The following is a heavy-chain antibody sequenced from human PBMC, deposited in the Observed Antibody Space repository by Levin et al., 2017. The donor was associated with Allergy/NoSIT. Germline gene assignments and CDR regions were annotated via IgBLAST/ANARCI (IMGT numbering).Heavy chain of an antibody. V-gene: IGHV3-30*18. CDR1: GFTFRSYG. CDR3: AKGHFARRLNGDGMDV. D-gene: IGHD2-8*01. J-gene: IGHJ6*02. Sequence: GGSLRLSCAASGFTFRSYGIHWVRQAPGKGLEWVAVISYDGTTQYYADSVKGRFTISRDNSKNTLYLQMNSLRAEDTAVYYCAKGHFARRLNGDGMDVWGRGTAVTVSS. CDR2: ISYDGTTQ.